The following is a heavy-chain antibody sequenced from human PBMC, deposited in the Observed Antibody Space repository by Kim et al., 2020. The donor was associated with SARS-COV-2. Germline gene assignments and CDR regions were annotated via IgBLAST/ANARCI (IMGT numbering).Heavy chain of an antibody. CDR1: RGSLSRDY. D-gene: IGHD6-19*01. J-gene: IGHJ4*02. CDR2: IRYSGRT. V-gene: IGHV4-59*13. CDR3: ARLPDIDGWPFDF. Sequence: SETLSLTCTVSRGSLSRDYWTWIRQPPGKGLEWIGYIRYSGRTEYNPSLESRVTFSLDASNDQFSLRLTSVTAADTAVYYCARLPDIDGWPFDFWGQGTLVTVYS.